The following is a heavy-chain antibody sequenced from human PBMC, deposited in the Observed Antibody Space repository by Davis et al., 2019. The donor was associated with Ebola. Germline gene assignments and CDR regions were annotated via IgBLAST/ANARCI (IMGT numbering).Heavy chain of an antibody. CDR1: GYTFTSYG. J-gene: IGHJ4*02. CDR2: MNPNSGNT. CDR3: ARAVGYSSSWPLGY. D-gene: IGHD6-13*01. V-gene: IGHV1-8*03. Sequence: ASVKVSCKASGYTFTSYGISWVRQAPGQGLEWMGWMNPNSGNTGYAQKFQGRVTITRNTSISTAYMELSSLRSEDTAVYYCARAVGYSSSWPLGYWGQGTLVTVSS.